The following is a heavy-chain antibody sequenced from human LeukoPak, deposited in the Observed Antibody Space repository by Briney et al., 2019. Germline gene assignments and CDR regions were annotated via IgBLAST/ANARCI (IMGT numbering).Heavy chain of an antibody. D-gene: IGHD1-26*01. CDR3: ARDKWYRGSYLRYFDY. CDR2: IKPDGSEK. V-gene: IGHV3-7*01. Sequence: PGGSLRLSCAASGFTFSSYWMTWVRQAPGKGLEWVANIKPDGSEKYYVDSLKGRFTISRDNAKNSLYLQMNSLRAEDTAVYFCARDKWYRGSYLRYFDYWGQGTLVTVSS. CDR1: GFTFSSYW. J-gene: IGHJ4*02.